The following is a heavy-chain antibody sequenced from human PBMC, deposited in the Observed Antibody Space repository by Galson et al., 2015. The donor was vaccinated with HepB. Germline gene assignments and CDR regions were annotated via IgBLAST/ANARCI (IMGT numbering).Heavy chain of an antibody. V-gene: IGHV3-30*04. CDR1: GFTFSRHA. J-gene: IGHJ4*02. Sequence: SLRLSCAASGFTFSRHAFHWVRQAPGKGLQWLSLISSDIDTKNYADSVKGRFSVSRDNSRDTVYLQMNGPRPEDTAVFFCASDFDGSGSFYNMLADWGQGIMVTVSS. CDR3: ASDFDGSGSFYNMLAD. CDR2: ISSDIDTK. D-gene: IGHD3-10*01.